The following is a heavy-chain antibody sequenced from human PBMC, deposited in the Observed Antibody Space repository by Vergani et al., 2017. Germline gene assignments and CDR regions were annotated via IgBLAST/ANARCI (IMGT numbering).Heavy chain of an antibody. CDR1: GFTFSSYW. V-gene: IGHV3-7*01. D-gene: IGHD3-16*01. CDR3: ARDLRTGGGGYFDY. Sequence: EVQLVESGGGLVQPGGSLRLSCAASGFTFSSYWMSWVRRAPGKGLEWVANIKQDGSEKYYVDSVKGRFTISRDNAKNTLYLQMNSLRAEDTAVYYCARDLRTGGGGYFDYWGQGTLVTVSS. J-gene: IGHJ4*02. CDR2: IKQDGSEK.